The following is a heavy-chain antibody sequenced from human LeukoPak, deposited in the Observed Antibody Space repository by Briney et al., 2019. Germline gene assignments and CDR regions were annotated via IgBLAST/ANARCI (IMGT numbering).Heavy chain of an antibody. CDR3: ARDRNWGSAAHHFDL. V-gene: IGHV3-33*01. Sequence: GGSLRLSCAASGFTFRNYGMHWVRQAPGKGLEWVAVIWYDGSNKKYADSVEGRFTFSRDNSRNMLYLQMNSLRAEDTAVYYCARDRNWGSAAHHFDLWGQGTLVSVSS. CDR2: IWYDGSNK. J-gene: IGHJ4*02. CDR1: GFTFRNYG. D-gene: IGHD7-27*01.